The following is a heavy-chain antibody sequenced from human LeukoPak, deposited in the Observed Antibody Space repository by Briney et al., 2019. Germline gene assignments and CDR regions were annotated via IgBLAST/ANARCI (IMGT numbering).Heavy chain of an antibody. V-gene: IGHV1-18*01. CDR3: ARGLSCSGCSCYFDY. J-gene: IGHJ4*02. Sequence: GASVKVSCKASGYTFTSYGISWVRQAPGQGLEWMGWISAYNGNTNYAQKLQGRVTMTTDTSTSTAYMELRSLRSDDTAVYYCARGLSCSGCSCYFDYWGQGTLVTVSS. D-gene: IGHD2-15*01. CDR1: GYTFTSYG. CDR2: ISAYNGNT.